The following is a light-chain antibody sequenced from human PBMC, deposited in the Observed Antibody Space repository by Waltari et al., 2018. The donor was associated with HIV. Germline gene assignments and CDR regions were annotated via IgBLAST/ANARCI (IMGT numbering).Light chain of an antibody. CDR1: SSAVGGYNY. CDR2: EVS. Sequence: QSALTQPPSASGSPGQSVTISCTATSSAVGGYNYVSWYQQHPGKAPKLMIYEVSKRPSGVPDRFSGGKSGNTASRTVSGLQAEGEADYCCSSSRVVGGGTKLTV. J-gene: IGLJ3*02. V-gene: IGLV2-8*01. CDR3: SSSRV.